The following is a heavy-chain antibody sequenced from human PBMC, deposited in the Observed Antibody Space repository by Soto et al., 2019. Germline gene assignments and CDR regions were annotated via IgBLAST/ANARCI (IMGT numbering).Heavy chain of an antibody. D-gene: IGHD3-22*01. CDR1: GGSISSYY. CDR2: IYYSGST. J-gene: IGHJ3*02. Sequence: QVQLQESGPGLVKPSETLSLTCTVSGGSISSYYWSWIRQPPGKGLEWIGYIYYSGSTNYNPSLKSRVTMSVDTSKNQWSLKLSSVTAADTAVYYCAREIDYYYDSSGHFDIWGQGTMVTVSS. V-gene: IGHV4-59*12. CDR3: AREIDYYYDSSGHFDI.